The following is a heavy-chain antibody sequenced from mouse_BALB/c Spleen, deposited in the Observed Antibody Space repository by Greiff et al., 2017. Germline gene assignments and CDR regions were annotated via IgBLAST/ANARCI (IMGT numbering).Heavy chain of an antibody. CDR3: TRGDYDHYAMDY. CDR1: GFTFSSYT. J-gene: IGHJ4*01. Sequence: EVQRVESGGGLVKPGGSLKLSCAASGFTFSSYTMSWVRQTPEKRLEWVATISSGGSYTYYPDSVKGRFTISRDNAKNTLYLQMSSLKSEDTAMYYCTRGDYDHYAMDYWGQGTSVTVSS. D-gene: IGHD2-4*01. CDR2: ISSGGSYT. V-gene: IGHV5-6-4*01.